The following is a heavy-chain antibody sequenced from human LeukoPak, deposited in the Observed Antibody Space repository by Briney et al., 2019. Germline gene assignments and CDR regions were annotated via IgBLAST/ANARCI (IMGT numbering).Heavy chain of an antibody. D-gene: IGHD3-22*01. V-gene: IGHV4-4*07. CDR2: IYTSGST. CDR3: ARHKQVYYYDSSGYDY. Sequence: KTSETLSLTCTVSGGSISSYYWSWIRQPAGKGLEWIGRIYTSGSTYYNPSLKSRVTISVDTSKNQFSLKLSSVTAADTAVYYCARHKQVYYYDSSGYDYWGQGTLVTVSS. CDR1: GGSISSYY. J-gene: IGHJ4*02.